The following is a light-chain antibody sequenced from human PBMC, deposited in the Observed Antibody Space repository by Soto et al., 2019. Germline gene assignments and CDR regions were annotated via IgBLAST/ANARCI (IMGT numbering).Light chain of an antibody. CDR2: DAS. Sequence: EIVMTQSPATLSVSPGERATLSCRASQSVSSNLAWYQQKPGQAPRLLIYDASSRATGIPDRFSGSGSGTDFTLTINRLEPEDFAVYYCQHYGSPRTFGQGTKVDIK. J-gene: IGKJ1*01. CDR1: QSVSSN. CDR3: QHYGSPRT. V-gene: IGKV3-20*01.